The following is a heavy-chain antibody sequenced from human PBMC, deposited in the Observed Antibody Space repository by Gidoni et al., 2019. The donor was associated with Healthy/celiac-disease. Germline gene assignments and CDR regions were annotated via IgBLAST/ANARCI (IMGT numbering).Heavy chain of an antibody. CDR3: AREAYCGGDCYTGWFDP. V-gene: IGHV3-30-3*01. D-gene: IGHD2-21*02. CDR2: ISYDGSNK. J-gene: IGHJ5*02. Sequence: QVQLVESGGGVVQPGRSLRLSCAASGFTFRSYAMHWVRQAPGKGLEWVAVISYDGSNKYYADSVKGRFTISRDNSKNTLYLQMNSLRAEDTAVYYCAREAYCGGDCYTGWFDPWGQGTLVTVSS. CDR1: GFTFRSYA.